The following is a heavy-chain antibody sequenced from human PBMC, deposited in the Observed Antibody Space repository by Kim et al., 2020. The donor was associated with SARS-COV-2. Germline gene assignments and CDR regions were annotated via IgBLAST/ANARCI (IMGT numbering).Heavy chain of an antibody. CDR2: FDPEDGET. J-gene: IGHJ3*02. Sequence: ASVKVSCKVSGYTLTELSMHWVRQAPGKGLEWMGGFDPEDGETIYAQKFQGRVTMTEDTSTDTAYMELSSLRSEDTAVYYCASVGSYDSSGPVAAFDIWGQGTMVTVSS. CDR3: ASVGSYDSSGPVAAFDI. CDR1: GYTLTELS. D-gene: IGHD3-22*01. V-gene: IGHV1-24*01.